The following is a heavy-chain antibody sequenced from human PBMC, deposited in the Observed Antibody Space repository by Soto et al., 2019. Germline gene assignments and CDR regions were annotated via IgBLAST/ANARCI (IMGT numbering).Heavy chain of an antibody. V-gene: IGHV4-59*08. Sequence: QVQLQESCPGLVKPSETLALTCTVSGGSISSYYWSWIRQPPGKGLEWIGYSYYSGSTNYNPSLKSRVTISVDTSKNQFSLKLSSVTAADKAVYYCARQGENGMDGWGHETTVTVSS. CDR3: ARQGENGMDG. D-gene: IGHD3-10*01. J-gene: IGHJ6*02. CDR1: GGSISSYY. CDR2: SYYSGST.